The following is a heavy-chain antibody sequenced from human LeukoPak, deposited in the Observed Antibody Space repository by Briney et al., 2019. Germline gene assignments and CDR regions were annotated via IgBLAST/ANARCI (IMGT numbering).Heavy chain of an antibody. J-gene: IGHJ4*02. CDR3: AKAAAAPGFDF. V-gene: IGHV3-23*01. CDR2: VSGSGDRM. D-gene: IGHD6-13*01. CDR1: GFTSSSYA. Sequence: GGSLRLSCAASGFTSSSYALNWVRQAPGKGLEWVATVSGSGDRMYHADSVKGRFTISRDNSKNTIYLQMNSLRAEDTVLYYCAKAAAAPGFDFWGQGTLVTVSS.